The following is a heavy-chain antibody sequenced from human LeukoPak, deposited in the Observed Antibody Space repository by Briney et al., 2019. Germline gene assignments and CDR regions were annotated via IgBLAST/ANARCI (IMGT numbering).Heavy chain of an antibody. Sequence: KSSETLSLTCTVSGGSISSGSYYWSWIRQPAGKGLEWIGRIYTSGSTNYNPSLKSRVTISVDTSKNQFSLKLSSVTAADTAMYYCARGDHTHMDVWGKGTTVTISS. CDR1: GGSISSGSYY. D-gene: IGHD2-21*01. J-gene: IGHJ6*03. CDR2: IYTSGST. CDR3: ARGDHTHMDV. V-gene: IGHV4-61*02.